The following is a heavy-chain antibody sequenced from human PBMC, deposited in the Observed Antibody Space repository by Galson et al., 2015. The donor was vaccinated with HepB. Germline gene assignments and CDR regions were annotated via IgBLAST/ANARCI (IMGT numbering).Heavy chain of an antibody. D-gene: IGHD1-1*01. CDR3: ARPVYNWNWLGAFDI. J-gene: IGHJ3*02. CDR1: GFTFSSYA. V-gene: IGHV3-23*01. CDR2: ISGSGGST. Sequence: SLRLSCAASGFTFSSYAMSWVRQAPGKGLEWVSAISGSGGSTYYADSVKGRFTISRDNSKNTVYLQMNSRRAEDTAVYYCARPVYNWNWLGAFDIWGQGTMVTVSS.